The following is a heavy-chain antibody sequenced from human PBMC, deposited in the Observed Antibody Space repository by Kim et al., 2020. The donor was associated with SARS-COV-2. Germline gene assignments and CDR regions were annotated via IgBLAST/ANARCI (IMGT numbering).Heavy chain of an antibody. Sequence: GGSLRLSCAASGFTFSNYDMGWIRQAPGKGLEWVSYITTLAGTIYYADSVKGRFTSSRDNAKNLLYLQMNSLTAEDTAIYYCATDLQGLRGGDFGAVGDWGQGTLVTVSS. J-gene: IGHJ4*02. D-gene: IGHD2-21*02. CDR1: GFTFSNYD. V-gene: IGHV3-11*04. CDR3: ATDLQGLRGGDFGAVGD. CDR2: ITTLAGTI.